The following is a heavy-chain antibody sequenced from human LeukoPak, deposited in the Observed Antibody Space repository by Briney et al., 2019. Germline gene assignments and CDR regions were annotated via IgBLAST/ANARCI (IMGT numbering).Heavy chain of an antibody. J-gene: IGHJ5*02. D-gene: IGHD4-23*01. Sequence: ASVKVSCKASGGTFSSYAISWVRQAPGQGLEWMGGIIPIFGTANYAQKFQGRVTITTDESTSTAYMELSSLRSEDTAVYYCARVSSGNSEGDWFDPWGQGTLVTVSS. V-gene: IGHV1-69*05. CDR1: GGTFSSYA. CDR3: ARVSSGNSEGDWFDP. CDR2: IIPIFGTA.